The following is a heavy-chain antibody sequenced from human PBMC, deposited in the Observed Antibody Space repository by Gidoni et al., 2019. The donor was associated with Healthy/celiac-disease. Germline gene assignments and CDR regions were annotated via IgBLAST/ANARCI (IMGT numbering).Heavy chain of an antibody. Sequence: QVQLVQSGAEVKKPGSSVKVSCKASGGTFSSYSISWVRQAHGQGLEWMGRIIPILGIANYAQKFQGRVTITADKSTSTAYMELSSLRSEDTAVYYCASVEYYYDSRDYYYGMDVWGQGTTVTVSS. D-gene: IGHD3-22*01. J-gene: IGHJ6*02. V-gene: IGHV1-69*02. CDR2: IIPILGIA. CDR3: ASVEYYYDSRDYYYGMDV. CDR1: GGTFSSYS.